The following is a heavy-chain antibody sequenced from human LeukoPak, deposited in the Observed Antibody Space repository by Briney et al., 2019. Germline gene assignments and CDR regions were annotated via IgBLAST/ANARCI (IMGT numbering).Heavy chain of an antibody. V-gene: IGHV3-23*01. CDR2: ISGSGGST. CDR3: AELGITMIGGV. Sequence: GGSLRLSCGASGFTFSSYAMHWVRQAPGKGLEWVSAISGSGGSTYYADSVKGRFTISRDNAKNSLYLQMNSLRAEDTAVYYCAELGITMIGGVWGKGTTVTISS. CDR1: GFTFSSYA. D-gene: IGHD3-10*02. J-gene: IGHJ6*04.